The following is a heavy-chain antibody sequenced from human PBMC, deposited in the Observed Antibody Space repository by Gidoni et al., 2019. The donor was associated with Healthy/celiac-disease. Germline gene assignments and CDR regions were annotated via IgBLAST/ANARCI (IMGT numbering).Heavy chain of an antibody. V-gene: IGHV3-7*03. CDR2: IKKDGSEK. J-gene: IGHJ4*02. CDR3: ARARIAARPRGFYFDY. CDR1: GFTFSSYW. Sequence: EVQLVESGGGLVQPGGSLRLSCAASGFTFSSYWMSWVRKAPGKGLEWVANIKKDGSEKYYVDSGKGRFTISRDNAKNSLYLKMNSLRAEDTAVYYCARARIAARPRGFYFDYWGQGTLVTVSS. D-gene: IGHD6-6*01.